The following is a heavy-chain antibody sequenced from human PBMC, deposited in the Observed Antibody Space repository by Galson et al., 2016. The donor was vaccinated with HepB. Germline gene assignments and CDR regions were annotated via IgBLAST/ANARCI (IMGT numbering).Heavy chain of an antibody. CDR3: ARDSSSGYYHYYGMDV. J-gene: IGHJ6*02. CDR1: GGSISSYY. D-gene: IGHD6-19*01. Sequence: ETLSLTCSVSGGSISSYYWSWIRQPPGKGLEWIGYIYHSGSTKYNPSLQSRLSISIDTSRTHFSLRLTSVTAADTAVYYCARDSSSGYYHYYGMDVWGQGTTVIVS. V-gene: IGHV4-59*01. CDR2: IYHSGST.